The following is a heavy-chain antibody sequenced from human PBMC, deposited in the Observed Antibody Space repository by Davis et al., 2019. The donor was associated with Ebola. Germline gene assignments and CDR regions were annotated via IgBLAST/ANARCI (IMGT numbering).Heavy chain of an antibody. CDR1: CFILSSYG. Sequence: GASLKTSCAASCFILSSYGMPWVRQAPRKGLEWVAGNSNNGGNKYYADSVKGRFTISRDNSKNALYLQMSSLRREDTAVYDCAKTLVRRVMVYASYFDYWGQGTLVTVSS. V-gene: IGHV3-30*18. CDR3: AKTLVRRVMVYASYFDY. CDR2: NSNNGGNK. J-gene: IGHJ4*02. D-gene: IGHD2-8*01.